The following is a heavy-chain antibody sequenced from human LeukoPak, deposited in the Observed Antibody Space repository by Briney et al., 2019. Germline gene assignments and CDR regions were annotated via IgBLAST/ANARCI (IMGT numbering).Heavy chain of an antibody. D-gene: IGHD5/OR15-5a*01. CDR2: ISGSGGST. CDR3: HPGSTLRN. CDR1: GFNFSTYA. V-gene: IGHV3-23*01. J-gene: IGHJ4*02. Sequence: GGSLRLSCAASGFNFSTYAMSWVRQAPGKGLEWVSGISGSGGSTYYADSVKGRFTISRDNSKNTLYLQMNSLRAEDTAVYYCHPGSTLRNWGQGTLVTVSS.